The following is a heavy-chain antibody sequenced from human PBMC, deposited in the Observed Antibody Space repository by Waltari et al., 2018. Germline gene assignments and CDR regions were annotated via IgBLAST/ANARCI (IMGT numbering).Heavy chain of an antibody. V-gene: IGHV4-38-2*02. CDR1: GFTISRGHY. D-gene: IGHD2-21*01. CDR2: IYYSGST. J-gene: IGHJ4*02. Sequence: QVQLQESGAGLVKPSESLSLTCAVSGFTISRGHYWGWTRQPSGQGLEWIGGIYYSGSTYYNPSLKSRVTISVDMSKNQFSLIINSVTAADTAVYYCAREKEEAYCGGDCYSGPDHWGQGSLVTVSS. CDR3: AREKEEAYCGGDCYSGPDH.